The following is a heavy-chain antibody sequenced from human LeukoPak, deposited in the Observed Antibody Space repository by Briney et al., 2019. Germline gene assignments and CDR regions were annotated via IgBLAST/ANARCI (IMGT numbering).Heavy chain of an antibody. CDR2: INHSGST. CDR1: GFTFSSYE. Sequence: LRLSCAASGFTFSSYEMNWVRQAPGKGLEWIGEINHSGSTNYNPSLKSRVTISVDTSKNQFSLKLSSVTAADTAVYYCARGSSSSPRRLYYYYMDVWGKGTTVTVSS. CDR3: ARGSSSSPRRLYYYYMDV. V-gene: IGHV4-34*01. D-gene: IGHD6-13*01. J-gene: IGHJ6*03.